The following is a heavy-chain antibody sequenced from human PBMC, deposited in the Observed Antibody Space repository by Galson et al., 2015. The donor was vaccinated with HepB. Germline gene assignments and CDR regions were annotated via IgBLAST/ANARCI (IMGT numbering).Heavy chain of an antibody. J-gene: IGHJ1*01. Sequence: SLRLSCAASGFTFSSYEMNWVRQAPGKGLEWVSYISSSGSTIYYADSVKGRFTISRDNAKNSLYLQMNSLRAEDTAVYYCARAGTVVKTGRPGVDFQHWGQGTLVTVSS. D-gene: IGHD4-23*01. CDR3: ARAGTVVKTGRPGVDFQH. CDR2: ISSSGSTI. V-gene: IGHV3-48*03. CDR1: GFTFSSYE.